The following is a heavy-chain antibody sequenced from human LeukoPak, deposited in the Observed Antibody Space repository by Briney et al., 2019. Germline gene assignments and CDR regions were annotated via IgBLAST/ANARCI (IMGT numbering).Heavy chain of an antibody. Sequence: PGGSLRLSCAASGFTFSSYAMSWVRQAPGKGLEWVSIIYSGGRTYYADSAKGRFTISRDIFKNTVYLQMNSLRAEDTAVYYCAKRRGLELLYYYYMDVWGKGTTVTVSS. CDR1: GFTFSSYA. J-gene: IGHJ6*03. D-gene: IGHD1-7*01. CDR2: IYSGGRT. CDR3: AKRRGLELLYYYYMDV. V-gene: IGHV3-23*03.